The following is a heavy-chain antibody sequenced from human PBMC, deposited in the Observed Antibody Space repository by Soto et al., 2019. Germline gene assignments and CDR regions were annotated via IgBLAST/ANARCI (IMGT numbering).Heavy chain of an antibody. Sequence: IFSKVSGYTLTKFSVRWVRQSAEKGLEWMGGFDPEDGETICAQKFQGRVTMTEDTSTDTAYMGLSSLRSEDTAVYYCATKGRWYVGYYYYGMDAWGQGTTVTASS. J-gene: IGHJ6*02. V-gene: IGHV1-24*01. CDR3: ATKGRWYVGYYYYGMDA. CDR2: FDPEDGET. D-gene: IGHD6-13*01. CDR1: GYTLTKFS.